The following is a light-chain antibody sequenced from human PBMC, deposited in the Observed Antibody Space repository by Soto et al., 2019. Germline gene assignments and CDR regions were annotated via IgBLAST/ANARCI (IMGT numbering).Light chain of an antibody. Sequence: EVVLTQSPATLSLSPGERATLSCRASQSVSSTYLAWYQQKPGQAPRLLIYDASTRATGIPDRFSGGGSGTEFTLTISSLQSEDFVVYYCQQYNSWPPITFGQGTRLEIK. CDR3: QQYNSWPPIT. CDR1: QSVSSTY. CDR2: DAS. V-gene: IGKV3-15*01. J-gene: IGKJ5*01.